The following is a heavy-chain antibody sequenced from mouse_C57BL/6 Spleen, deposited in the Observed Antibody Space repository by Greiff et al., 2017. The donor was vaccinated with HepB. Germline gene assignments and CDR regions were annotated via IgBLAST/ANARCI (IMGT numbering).Heavy chain of an antibody. CDR3: ARWVTTVVPYAMDY. V-gene: IGHV1-69*01. J-gene: IGHJ4*01. CDR2: IDPSDSYT. Sequence: VQLQQPGAELVMPGASVKLSCKASGYTFTSYWMHWVKQRPGQGLEWIGEIDPSDSYTNYNQKFKGKSTVTVDKSSSTAYMQLSSLTSEDSAVYYCARWVTTVVPYAMDYWGQGTSVTVSS. D-gene: IGHD1-1*01. CDR1: GYTFTSYW.